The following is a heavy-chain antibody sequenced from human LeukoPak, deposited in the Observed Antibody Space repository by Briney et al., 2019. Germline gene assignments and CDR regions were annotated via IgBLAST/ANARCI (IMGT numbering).Heavy chain of an antibody. CDR1: GITVSDAW. J-gene: IGHJ4*02. V-gene: IGHV3-15*01. Sequence: GGSLRLSCAASGITVSDAWMSRVRQAPGKGLEWVGRIKSKTDGGTTDYAAPVKGRFTVSRDDSKNTLYLQMNSLRTEDTALYYCTTGFSTGNWGQGTLVTVSS. D-gene: IGHD2/OR15-2a*01. CDR3: TTGFSTGN. CDR2: IKSKTDGGTT.